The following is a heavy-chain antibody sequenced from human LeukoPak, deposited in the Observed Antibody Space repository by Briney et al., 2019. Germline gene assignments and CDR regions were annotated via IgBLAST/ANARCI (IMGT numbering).Heavy chain of an antibody. J-gene: IGHJ4*02. Sequence: GGSLRLSCAASGFTFSSYGMHWVRQAPGKGLEWVAVISYDGSNKYYADSVKGRFTISRDNSKNTLYLQMNSLRAEDTAVYYCAKDMGIHFDYWGQGTLVTVSS. V-gene: IGHV3-30*18. D-gene: IGHD7-27*01. CDR3: AKDMGIHFDY. CDR2: ISYDGSNK. CDR1: GFTFSSYG.